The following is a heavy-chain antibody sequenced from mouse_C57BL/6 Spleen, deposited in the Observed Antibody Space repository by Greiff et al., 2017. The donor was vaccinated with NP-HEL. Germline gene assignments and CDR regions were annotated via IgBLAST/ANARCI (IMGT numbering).Heavy chain of an antibody. CDR1: GFSLTSYG. D-gene: IGHD2-4*01. Sequence: VKLMESGPGLVQPSQSLSITCTVSGFSLTSYGVHWVRQSPGKGLEWLGVIWRGGSTDYNAAFMSRLSITKDNSKSQVFFKMNSLQADDTAIYYCAKKGDDYDGGAMDYWGQGTSVTVSS. V-gene: IGHV2-5*01. CDR3: AKKGDDYDGGAMDY. CDR2: IWRGGST. J-gene: IGHJ4*01.